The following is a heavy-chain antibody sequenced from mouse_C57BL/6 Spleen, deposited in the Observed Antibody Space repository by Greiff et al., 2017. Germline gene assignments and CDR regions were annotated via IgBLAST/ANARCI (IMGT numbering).Heavy chain of an antibody. CDR2: IYPGDGDT. CDR1: GYAFSSYW. J-gene: IGHJ2*01. V-gene: IGHV1-80*01. D-gene: IGHD2-4*01. Sequence: QVQLQQSGAELVKPGASVKISCKASGYAFSSYWMNWVKQRPGKGLEGIGQIYPGDGDTNYNGKFKGKATLTADKSSSTAYMQLSSLTSEDSAVYFCARSPYDYHFDYWGQGTTLTVSS. CDR3: ARSPYDYHFDY.